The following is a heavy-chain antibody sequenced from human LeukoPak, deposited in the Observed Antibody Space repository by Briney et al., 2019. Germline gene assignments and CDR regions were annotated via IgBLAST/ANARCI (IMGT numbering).Heavy chain of an antibody. CDR2: IYYSGST. CDR3: ARNSDGYNPVRNSFDI. D-gene: IGHD5-24*01. CDR1: GGSIRSYY. J-gene: IGHJ3*02. Sequence: SETLSLTCTVSGGSIRSYYWSWIRQPPGKGLEWIGYIYYSGSTKYNPSLKSRVTISVDTSKNQFSLKLSSVTAADTAVYYCARNSDGYNPVRNSFDIWGQGTMVIVSS. V-gene: IGHV4-59*01.